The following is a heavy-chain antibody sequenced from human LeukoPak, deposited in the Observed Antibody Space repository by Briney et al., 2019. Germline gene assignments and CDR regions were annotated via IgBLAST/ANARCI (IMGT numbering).Heavy chain of an antibody. CDR3: AKDWYNSLNYFDY. D-gene: IGHD1-1*01. CDR1: GFTFSSYA. V-gene: IGHV3-23*01. CDR2: ISATASNT. Sequence: PGGSLRLSCAASGFTFSSYAMSWVRQAPGKGLEWVSAISATASNTYYADSVKGRFTISRDNSKSMLYLQMNSLRVDDTAVYYCAKDWYNSLNYFDYWGQGSLVTVSS. J-gene: IGHJ4*02.